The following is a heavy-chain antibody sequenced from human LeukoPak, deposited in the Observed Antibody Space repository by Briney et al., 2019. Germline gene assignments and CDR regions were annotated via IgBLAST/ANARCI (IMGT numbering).Heavy chain of an antibody. J-gene: IGHJ4*02. D-gene: IGHD1-26*01. Sequence: GASVTVSCKVSGYTLTELSMHWVRQAPGKGLEWMGGFDPEDGETIYAQKFQGRVTMTEDTSTDTAYMELSSLRSEDTAVYYCATDRQVGATHRYFDYWGQGTLVTVSS. V-gene: IGHV1-24*01. CDR1: GYTLTELS. CDR3: ATDRQVGATHRYFDY. CDR2: FDPEDGET.